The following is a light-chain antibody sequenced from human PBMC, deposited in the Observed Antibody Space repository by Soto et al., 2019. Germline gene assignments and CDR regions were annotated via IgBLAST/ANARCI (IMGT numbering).Light chain of an antibody. J-gene: IGLJ1*01. CDR2: SVS. Sequence: QSVLAQPASVSVSPGQSITISCTGTSSDVGIYNYVSWYQQHPGKAPKLMIYSVSNRPSGVSYRFSGSKSGNTASLTISALQAEDEADYYCISYTVSRSYVFGTGTKVTVL. CDR3: ISYTVSRSYV. CDR1: SSDVGIYNY. V-gene: IGLV2-14*01.